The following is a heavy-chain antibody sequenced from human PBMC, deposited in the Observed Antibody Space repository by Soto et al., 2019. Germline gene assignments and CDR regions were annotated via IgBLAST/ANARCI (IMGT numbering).Heavy chain of an antibody. V-gene: IGHV4-59*01. J-gene: IGHJ5*02. D-gene: IGHD3-3*01. CDR1: GGSISSYY. Sequence: SETLSLTCTVSGGSISSYYWSWIRQPPGKGLEWIGYIYYSGSTNYNPSLKSRVTISVDTSKNQFSLKLSSVTAADTAVYYCAREIRDYDFWSGYYTTISNWFDPWGQGTLVT. CDR3: AREIRDYDFWSGYYTTISNWFDP. CDR2: IYYSGST.